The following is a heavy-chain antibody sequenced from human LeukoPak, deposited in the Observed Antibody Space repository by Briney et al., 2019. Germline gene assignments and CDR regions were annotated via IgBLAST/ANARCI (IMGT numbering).Heavy chain of an antibody. CDR1: GDSLSNNNVA. CDR3: ARGCYSSFDY. J-gene: IGHJ4*02. CDR2: TYYRSKWNT. D-gene: IGHD5-18*01. Sequence: SQTLSLTCAISGDSLSNNNVAWNWIRQSPSRGLEWLGRTYYRSKWNTDYAVSVKSRITINSDTSKNQFSLQLNSVTLEDTAVHYCARGCYSSFDYWDQGTLVTVSS. V-gene: IGHV6-1*01.